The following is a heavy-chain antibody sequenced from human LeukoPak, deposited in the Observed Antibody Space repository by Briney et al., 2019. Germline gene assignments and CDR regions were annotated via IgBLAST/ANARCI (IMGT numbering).Heavy chain of an antibody. Sequence: SETLSLTCTVSGGSISSYYWSWIRQPPGKGLEWIGYIYYSGSTNYNPSLKSRVTISVDTSKNQFSLKLSSVTAADTAVYYCARDRSSWGASYYYYYMDVWGKGPTVTVSS. CDR1: GGSISSYY. J-gene: IGHJ6*03. CDR2: IYYSGST. V-gene: IGHV4-59*01. CDR3: ARDRSSWGASYYYYYMDV. D-gene: IGHD6-13*01.